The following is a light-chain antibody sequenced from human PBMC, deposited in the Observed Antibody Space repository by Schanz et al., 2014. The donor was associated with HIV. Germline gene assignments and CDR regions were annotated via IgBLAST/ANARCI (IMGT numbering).Light chain of an antibody. Sequence: QSVLTQPPSVSAAPGQKVTISCSGSTSNIAHNFVSWYQQLPGTAPKLLIYDNYKRPSEIPDRFSGSKSGTSATLGITGLQTGDEADYFCGAWDSSLSVLLFGGGTQLTVL. CDR1: TSNIAHNF. CDR3: GAWDSSLSVLL. J-gene: IGLJ2*01. V-gene: IGLV1-51*01. CDR2: DNY.